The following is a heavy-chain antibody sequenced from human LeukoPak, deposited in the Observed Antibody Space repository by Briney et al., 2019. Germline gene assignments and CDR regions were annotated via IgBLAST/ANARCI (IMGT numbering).Heavy chain of an antibody. V-gene: IGHV4-34*01. CDR3: ARARRTGRTFFTPRTTYYFDY. CDR1: GGSFSGYY. Sequence: SETLSLTCAVYGGSFSGYYWSWIRQPPGKGLEWIGSIYYSGSTYYNPSLKSRVTISVDTSKNQFSLKLSSVTAADTAVYYCARARRTGRTFFTPRTTYYFDYWGQGTLVTVSS. D-gene: IGHD1-14*01. CDR2: IYYSGST. J-gene: IGHJ4*02.